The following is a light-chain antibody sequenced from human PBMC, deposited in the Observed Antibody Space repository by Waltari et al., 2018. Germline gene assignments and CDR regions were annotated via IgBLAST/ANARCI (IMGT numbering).Light chain of an antibody. J-gene: IGLJ2*01. CDR3: SSYTSSNTRV. CDR2: CVS. Sequence: YKKTPGKATKRVSECVSNRPSGVSNRFSGSKYGNAASLTISGLRAEDEADYDCSSYTSSNTRVFGGGTKLTVL. V-gene: IGLV2-14*03.